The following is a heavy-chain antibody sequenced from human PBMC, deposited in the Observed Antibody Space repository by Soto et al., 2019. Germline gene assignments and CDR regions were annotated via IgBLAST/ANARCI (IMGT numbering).Heavy chain of an antibody. CDR2: ISAYNGNT. Sequence: ASVKVSCKASGYTFTSYAMHWVRQAPGQRLEWMGWISAYNGNTNYAQKLQGRVTMTTDTSTSTAYMELRSLRSDDTAVYYCARDGISGFRGVSRLGVWGKGTLVTVSS. CDR3: ARDGISGFRGVSRLGV. CDR1: GYTFTSYA. V-gene: IGHV1-18*01. D-gene: IGHD3-3*01. J-gene: IGHJ6*04.